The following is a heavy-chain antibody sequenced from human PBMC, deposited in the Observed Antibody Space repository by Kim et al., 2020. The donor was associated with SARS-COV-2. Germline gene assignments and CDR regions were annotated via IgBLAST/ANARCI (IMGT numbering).Heavy chain of an antibody. J-gene: IGHJ4*02. Sequence: YYADSVTGRFTISRDNSMTTLYLQMTSLRVEDTAVYYCVKGGTYSASSPDYWGRGTLVTVSS. V-gene: IGHV3-64D*06. CDR3: VKGGTYSASSPDY. D-gene: IGHD6-6*01.